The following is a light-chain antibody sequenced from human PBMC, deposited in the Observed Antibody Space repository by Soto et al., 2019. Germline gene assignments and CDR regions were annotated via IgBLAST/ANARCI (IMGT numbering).Light chain of an antibody. J-gene: IGLJ2*01. CDR3: AAWDDRLSGLV. CDR2: NTN. CDR1: SDSVSASHF. Sequence: QAVVTQEPSFSVSPGGTVTLTCGLSSDSVSASHFPSWYQQTPGQAPRTLIYNTNTRSSGVPDRFSGSILGNRAALTITGAQADDESDYYCAAWDDRLSGLVFGRGTKVTVL. V-gene: IGLV8-61*01.